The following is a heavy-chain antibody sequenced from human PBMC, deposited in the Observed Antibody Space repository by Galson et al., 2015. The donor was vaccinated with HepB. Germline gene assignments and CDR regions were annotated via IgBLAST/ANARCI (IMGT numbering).Heavy chain of an antibody. Sequence: SLRLSCAASGFTFSSYGMHWVRQAPGRGLEWVAVIWYDGSNKYYADSVKGRFTISRDNSKNTLYLQMNSLRAEDTAVYYCARVAYSSSSDIYNYYGMDVWGQGTTVTVSS. CDR1: GFTFSSYG. J-gene: IGHJ6*02. CDR2: IWYDGSNK. CDR3: ARVAYSSSSDIYNYYGMDV. V-gene: IGHV3-33*01. D-gene: IGHD6-6*01.